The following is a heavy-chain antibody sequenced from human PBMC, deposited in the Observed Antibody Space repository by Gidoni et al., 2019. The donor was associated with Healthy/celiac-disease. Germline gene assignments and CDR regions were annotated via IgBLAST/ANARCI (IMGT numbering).Heavy chain of an antibody. CDR3: ARDPRYDYVWGSYRSGAFDI. CDR1: GFTFSSYG. D-gene: IGHD3-16*02. J-gene: IGHJ3*02. CDR2: IWYDGSNK. V-gene: IGHV3-33*01. Sequence: QVQLVESGGGVVQPGRSLRLSCAASGFTFSSYGMHWVRQAPGKGLEWVAVIWYDGSNKYYADSVKGRFTISRDNSKNTLYLQMNSLRAEDTAVYYCARDPRYDYVWGSYRSGAFDIWGKGTMVTVSS.